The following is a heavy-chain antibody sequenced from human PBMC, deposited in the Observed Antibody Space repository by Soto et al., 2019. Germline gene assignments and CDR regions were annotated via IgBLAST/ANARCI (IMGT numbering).Heavy chain of an antibody. J-gene: IGHJ4*02. CDR3: ARDQNPGTTGTYFDY. CDR2: IWYDGSNK. CDR1: GFTFSSYG. V-gene: IGHV3-33*01. Sequence: GGSLRLSCAASGFTFSSYGMHWVRQAPGKGLEWVAVIWYDGSNKYYADSVKGRFTISRDNSKNTLYLQMNSLRAEDTAVYYCARDQNPGTTGTYFDYWGQGTLVTVSS. D-gene: IGHD4-17*01.